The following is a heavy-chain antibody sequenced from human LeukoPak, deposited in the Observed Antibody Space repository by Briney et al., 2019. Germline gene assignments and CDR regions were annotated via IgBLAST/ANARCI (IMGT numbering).Heavy chain of an antibody. Sequence: GASVKVSCKASGYTFTGYYMHWVRQAPGQGLEWMGWINPNSGGTNYAQKFQGRVTMARDTSISTAYMELSRLRSDDTAVYYCARSPWELLSTTLDYWGQGTLVTVSS. CDR3: ARSPWELLSTTLDY. D-gene: IGHD1-26*01. CDR1: GYTFTGYY. J-gene: IGHJ4*02. V-gene: IGHV1-2*02. CDR2: INPNSGGT.